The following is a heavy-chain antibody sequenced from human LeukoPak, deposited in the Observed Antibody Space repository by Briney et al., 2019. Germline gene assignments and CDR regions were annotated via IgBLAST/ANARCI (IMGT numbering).Heavy chain of an antibody. CDR3: VKDNPLDY. CDR2: IRYDGSNK. Sequence: GGSLRLSCAASGFTFSTYAMHWVRQAPGKGLEWVAFIRYDGSNKFYADSVKGRVTISRDNSKNTLYLHINSPRVEDTAVYYCVKDNPLDYWGQGTLVIVSS. CDR1: GFTFSTYA. J-gene: IGHJ4*02. D-gene: IGHD1-14*01. V-gene: IGHV3-30*02.